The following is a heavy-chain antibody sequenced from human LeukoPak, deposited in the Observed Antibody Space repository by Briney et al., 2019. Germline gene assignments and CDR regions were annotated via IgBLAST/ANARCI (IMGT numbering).Heavy chain of an antibody. CDR2: MSGSGGST. V-gene: IGHV3-23*01. J-gene: IGHJ6*02. D-gene: IGHD1-26*01. CDR3: AKEGFGGYYPHYHHYGLDV. Sequence: GGSLRLSCAVSGFIVSSNYMTWVRQAPGKGLEWVSGMSGSGGSTYYADSVKGRFTISRDNSKNTLYLQMNSLRAEDTAVYYCAKEGFGGYYPHYHHYGLDVWGQGTTVTVSS. CDR1: GFIVSSNY.